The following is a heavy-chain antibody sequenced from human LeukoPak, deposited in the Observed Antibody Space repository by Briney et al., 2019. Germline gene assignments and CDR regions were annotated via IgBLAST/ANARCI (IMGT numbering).Heavy chain of an antibody. CDR2: IYYSGST. V-gene: IGHV4-59*01. Sequence: SETLSLTCTVSGVSISSYYWSWIRQPPGKGLEWIGYIYYSGSTNYNPSLKSRVTISVDTSKNQFSLKLSSVTAADTAVYYCAYGDYGIIDYWGQGTLVTVSS. CDR3: AYGDYGIIDY. D-gene: IGHD4-17*01. J-gene: IGHJ4*02. CDR1: GVSISSYY.